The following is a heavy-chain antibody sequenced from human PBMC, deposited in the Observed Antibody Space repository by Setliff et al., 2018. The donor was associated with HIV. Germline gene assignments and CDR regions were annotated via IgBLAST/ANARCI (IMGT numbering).Heavy chain of an antibody. D-gene: IGHD6-13*01. CDR2: ISPSGVAT. V-gene: IGHV1-46*01. CDR3: VRDNSRAAEAGWQQAGWWFDP. Sequence: GASVKVSCKASGFTFSAYWMHWVRQAPGQALEWMGVISPSGVATVYAQKFQGRLTMTRDTSTSTVYMELSSLRSDDTAVYYCVRDNSRAAEAGWQQAGWWFDPWGHGTLVTVSS. CDR1: GFTFSAYW. J-gene: IGHJ5*02.